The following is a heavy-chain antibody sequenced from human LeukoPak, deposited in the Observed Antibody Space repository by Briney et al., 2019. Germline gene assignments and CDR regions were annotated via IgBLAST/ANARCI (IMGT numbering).Heavy chain of an antibody. J-gene: IGHJ4*02. CDR2: INSDGSST. V-gene: IGHV3-74*03. Sequence: GGSLRLSCAASGFTFSRYWMQWVRQAPCQGLVWLSHINSDGSSTTYADSVRGRFTTSRDNAKNTLYLQMNSLRAEDTAVYYCVRDNYGVDYWGQGTLVTVSS. CDR1: GFTFSRYW. D-gene: IGHD3-10*01. CDR3: VRDNYGVDY.